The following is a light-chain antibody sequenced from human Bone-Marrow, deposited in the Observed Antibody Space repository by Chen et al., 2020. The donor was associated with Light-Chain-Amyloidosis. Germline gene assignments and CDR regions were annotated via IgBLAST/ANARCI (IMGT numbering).Light chain of an antibody. Sequence: SALTHPPPVSGSPVQPLTISCTGTSSDVGGDNHVSWYQQHPEKAPKLMIYAVTNRPSWVPDRFSGSKSDNTASLTISGLQTEDEADYFCSSYTITNTLVFGSGTRVTVL. CDR3: SSYTITNTLV. J-gene: IGLJ1*01. CDR1: SSDVGGDNH. CDR2: AVT. V-gene: IGLV2-14*01.